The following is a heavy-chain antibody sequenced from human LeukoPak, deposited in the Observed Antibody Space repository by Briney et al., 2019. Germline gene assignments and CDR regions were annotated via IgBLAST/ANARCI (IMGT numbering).Heavy chain of an antibody. D-gene: IGHD3-3*01. J-gene: IGHJ4*02. CDR2: ISNDGSRK. Sequence: GSLRLSCAASGFTFSDFYMSWIRQAPGKGLEWVAIISNDGSRKYYAHSVEGRFTISRDNSKNTLYLQMDSLRAEDTAVYYCARDRAWNYFDYWGQGTLVTVSS. CDR3: ARDRAWNYFDY. CDR1: GFTFSDFY. V-gene: IGHV3-30*03.